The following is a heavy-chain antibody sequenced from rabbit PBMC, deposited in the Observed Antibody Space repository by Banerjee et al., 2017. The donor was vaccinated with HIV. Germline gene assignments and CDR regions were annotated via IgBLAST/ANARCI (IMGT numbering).Heavy chain of an antibody. Sequence: QEQLVESGGGLVQPGGSLKLSCTVSGFDFSSYGVSWVRQAPGKGLEWIGYIDPVFGRTIDADWVNGRFTMSSHNAQNTVYLQMNSLTAADTATYFCARVPPGSDDHTRLDLWGPGTLVTVS. V-gene: IGHV1S47*01. CDR2: IDPVFGRT. CDR1: GFDFSSYG. D-gene: IGHD4-2*01. CDR3: ARVPPGSDDHTRLDL. J-gene: IGHJ3*01.